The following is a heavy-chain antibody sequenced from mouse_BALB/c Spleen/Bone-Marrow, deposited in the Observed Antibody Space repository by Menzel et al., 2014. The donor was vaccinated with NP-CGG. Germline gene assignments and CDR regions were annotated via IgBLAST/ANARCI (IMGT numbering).Heavy chain of an antibody. CDR3: ARQRELGRCYFDY. CDR2: ISYSGST. CDR1: GYSITSDYA. V-gene: IGHV3-2*02. D-gene: IGHD4-1*01. Sequence: EVKLVESGPGLVKPSQSLSLTCTVTGYSITSDYAWNWIRQFPGNKLEWMGYISYSGSTSYNPSLKSRISITRDTSKNQFFLQLNSVTTEDTATYYCARQRELGRCYFDYWGQGTTLTVSS. J-gene: IGHJ2*01.